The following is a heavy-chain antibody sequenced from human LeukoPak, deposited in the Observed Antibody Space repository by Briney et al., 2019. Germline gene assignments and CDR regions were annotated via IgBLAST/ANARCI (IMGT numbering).Heavy chain of an antibody. CDR3: TTTVATSEDAFDI. CDR1: GGSISSYY. CDR2: IYYSGST. D-gene: IGHD5-12*01. V-gene: IGHV4-59*08. Sequence: SETLSLTCTVSGGSISSYYWSWIRQPPGKGLEWIGYIYYSGSTNYNPSLKSRVTISVDTSKNQFFLKLSSVTAADTAVYYCTTTVATSEDAFDIWGQGTMVTVSS. J-gene: IGHJ3*02.